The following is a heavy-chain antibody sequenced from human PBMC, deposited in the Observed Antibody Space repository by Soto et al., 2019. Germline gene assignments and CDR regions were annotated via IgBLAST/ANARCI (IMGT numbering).Heavy chain of an antibody. CDR3: ARELGTSWSPYYYYYSMDV. Sequence: PSQTLSLTCAISVGSVSTNNAAWSWIRQSPSRGLEWLGRTYFRSTWNDDYAVSLKGRITINPDTSKNQFSLQLNSVTPEDTAVYYCARELGTSWSPYYYYYSMDVWGQGTTVTVSS. CDR1: VGSVSTNNAA. J-gene: IGHJ6*03. CDR2: TYFRSTWND. D-gene: IGHD6-13*01. V-gene: IGHV6-1*01.